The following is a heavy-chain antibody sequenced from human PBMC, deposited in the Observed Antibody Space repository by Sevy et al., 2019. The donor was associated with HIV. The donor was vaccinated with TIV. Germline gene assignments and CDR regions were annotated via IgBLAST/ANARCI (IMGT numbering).Heavy chain of an antibody. J-gene: IGHJ4*02. CDR1: GFTFSGSA. V-gene: IGHV3-73*01. Sequence: GGSLRLSCAASGFTFSGSALHWVRQASGKGLECVGRIRMKANSYATAYAASVKARFTISRDDSKNSAYLQMNSLKTKDTVEYECTTYLGYCRSTSCHYYFDNWGQGTLVTVSS. CDR3: TTYLGYCRSTSCHYYFDN. D-gene: IGHD2-2*03. CDR2: IRMKANSYAT.